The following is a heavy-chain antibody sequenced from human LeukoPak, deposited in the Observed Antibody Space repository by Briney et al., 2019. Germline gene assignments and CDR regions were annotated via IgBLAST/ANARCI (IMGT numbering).Heavy chain of an antibody. CDR1: GGSISSYY. V-gene: IGHV4-59*01. Sequence: PSETLSLACTVSGGSISSYYWSWIRQPPGKGLEWIGYIDYSGSTNYNPSLRSRVTISVDTSKNQFSLKLSSVTAADTAVYYCAGSYRYNYYYYMDVWGKGTTVTISS. D-gene: IGHD5-18*01. CDR3: AGSYRYNYYYYMDV. CDR2: IDYSGST. J-gene: IGHJ6*03.